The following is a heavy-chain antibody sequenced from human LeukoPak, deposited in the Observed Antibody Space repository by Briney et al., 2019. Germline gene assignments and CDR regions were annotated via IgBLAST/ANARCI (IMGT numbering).Heavy chain of an antibody. CDR1: GLTFSSYA. D-gene: IGHD4-11*01. CDR3: ARDGDDYSNYGYGMDV. J-gene: IGHJ6*02. Sequence: GRSLRLSCAASGLTFSSYAMHWVRQAPGKGLEWVAVISYDGSNKYYADSVKGRFTISRDNSKNTLYLQMNSLRAEDTAVYYCARDGDDYSNYGYGMDVWGQGTTVTVSS. CDR2: ISYDGSNK. V-gene: IGHV3-30-3*01.